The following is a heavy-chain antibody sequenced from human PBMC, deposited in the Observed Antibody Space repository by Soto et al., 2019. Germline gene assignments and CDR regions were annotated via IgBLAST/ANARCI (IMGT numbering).Heavy chain of an antibody. Sequence: QVQLVQSGAEVKKPGSSVKVSCKASGGTFSSYAISWVRQAPGQGLEWMGGIIPIFGTANYAQKFQGRVTITADESTSTAYMELSSLRSEDTAVYYCASPSSSWGSLSYYYYGMDVWGQGTTVTVSS. D-gene: IGHD6-13*01. CDR1: GGTFSSYA. J-gene: IGHJ6*02. CDR3: ASPSSSWGSLSYYYYGMDV. CDR2: IIPIFGTA. V-gene: IGHV1-69*01.